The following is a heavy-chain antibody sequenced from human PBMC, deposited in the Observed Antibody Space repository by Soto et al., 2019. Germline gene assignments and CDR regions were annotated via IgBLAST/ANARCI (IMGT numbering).Heavy chain of an antibody. CDR1: GFTFSVYG. CDR3: AKDGSHLAVACTSPTSYFYGLAV. Sequence: QVQLVESGGGVVQPGRSLRLSCAASGFTFSVYGMHWVRQAPGKGLEWVALVSYDGSIKYYADSVKGRFTISRDNSKKTLYLQMNSRRVEDTAVYYCAKDGSHLAVACTSPTSYFYGLAVWGQGTTVTVSS. CDR2: VSYDGSIK. J-gene: IGHJ6*02. V-gene: IGHV3-30*18. D-gene: IGHD6-19*01.